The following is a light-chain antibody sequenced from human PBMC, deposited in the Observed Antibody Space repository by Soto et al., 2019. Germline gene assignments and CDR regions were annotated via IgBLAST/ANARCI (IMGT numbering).Light chain of an antibody. Sequence: QSVLTQPASVSGSPGQSITISCTGASSDVGGHKYVSWYQHHPGKAPKVIIYEVSNRPSGVSNRFFGSKSGNTASLTISGLQAEDEADYYCSSYTSSFVVFGGGTKVTVL. V-gene: IGLV2-14*01. CDR1: SSDVGGHKY. CDR2: EVS. CDR3: SSYTSSFVV. J-gene: IGLJ2*01.